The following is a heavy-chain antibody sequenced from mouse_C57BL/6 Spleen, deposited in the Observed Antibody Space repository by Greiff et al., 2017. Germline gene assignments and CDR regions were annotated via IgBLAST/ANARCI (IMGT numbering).Heavy chain of an antibody. CDR1: GYAFSSSW. Sequence: QVQLQQSGPELVKPGASVKISCTASGYAFSSSWMNWVKQRPGKGLEWIGRIYPGDGDTNYNGTFKGKATLTADKSSSTAYMQHSRLKSEDSAVYFCAKEDYSNWYFDVWGTGTTVTVSS. D-gene: IGHD2-5*01. CDR3: AKEDYSNWYFDV. V-gene: IGHV1-82*01. J-gene: IGHJ1*03. CDR2: IYPGDGDT.